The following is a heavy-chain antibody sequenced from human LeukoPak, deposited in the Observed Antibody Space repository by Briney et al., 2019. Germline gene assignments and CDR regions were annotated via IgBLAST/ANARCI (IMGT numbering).Heavy chain of an antibody. CDR2: IKLDGSEE. Sequence: PGGSLRLSCAASGFSLSNYWMSWVRQAPGKGLEWVAKIKLDGSEEYYVDSVKGRFTISRDNAKNSVYLQMNSLRAEDTAVYYCARDCCTSGRNTFDPWGQGTLVTVSS. D-gene: IGHD2-8*01. CDR1: GFSLSNYW. J-gene: IGHJ5*02. V-gene: IGHV3-7*01. CDR3: ARDCCTSGRNTFDP.